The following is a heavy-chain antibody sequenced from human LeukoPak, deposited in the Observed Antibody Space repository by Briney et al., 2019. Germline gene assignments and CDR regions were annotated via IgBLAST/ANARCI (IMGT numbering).Heavy chain of an antibody. CDR1: GFTVSSNY. D-gene: IGHD1-26*01. CDR3: ARGPATRVYYFDY. Sequence: GGSLRLSCAASGFTVSSNYMSWVRQAPGKGLEWVSSISSDGDYIYYADSLKGRFTISRDNAKNSLYLQMNNLRAEDTAVYYCARGPATRVYYFDYWGQGTLVTVSS. V-gene: IGHV3-21*01. J-gene: IGHJ4*02. CDR2: ISSDGDYI.